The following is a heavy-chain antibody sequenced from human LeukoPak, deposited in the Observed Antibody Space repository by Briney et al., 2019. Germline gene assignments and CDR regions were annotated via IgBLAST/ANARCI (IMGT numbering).Heavy chain of an antibody. CDR3: ARFSPGWDY. J-gene: IGHJ4*02. V-gene: IGHV4-39*07. D-gene: IGHD2-15*01. Sequence: SETLSLTCTVSGGSISSSSYYWGWIRQPPGKGLEWIGSIYYSGSTYYNPSLKSRVTISVDTSKNQFSLKLSSVTAADTAVYYCARFSPGWDYWGQGTLVTVSS. CDR1: GGSISSSSYY. CDR2: IYYSGST.